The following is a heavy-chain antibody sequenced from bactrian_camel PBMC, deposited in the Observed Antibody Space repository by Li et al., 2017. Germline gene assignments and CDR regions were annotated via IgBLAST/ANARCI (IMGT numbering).Heavy chain of an antibody. CDR2: IVIRGDST. D-gene: IGHD1*01. J-gene: IGHJ4*01. V-gene: IGHV3S1*01. Sequence: VQLVESGGGSVQAGGSLRLSCAASGISGTTRWMGWFRQAPGKEREGVAAIVIRGDSTYYADSVKGRFTISRDINKNTLYLQTDSLKPEDTAMYYCASTLRYSPLTWRSEARYNDWGQGTQVTVS. CDR1: GISGTTRW. CDR3: ASTLRYSPLTWRSEARYND.